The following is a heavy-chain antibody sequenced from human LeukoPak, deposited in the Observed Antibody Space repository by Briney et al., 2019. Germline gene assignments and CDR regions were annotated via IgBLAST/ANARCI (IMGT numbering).Heavy chain of an antibody. CDR1: GFTFSSYA. CDR3: AKEGYSSSWYLGYYYYYGMDV. D-gene: IGHD6-13*01. Sequence: GSLRLSCAASGFTFSSYAMHWVRQAPGKGLEWVAVISYDGSNKYYADSVKGRFTISRDNSKNTLYLQMNSLRAEDTAVYYCAKEGYSSSWYLGYYYYYGMDVWGQGTTVTVSS. V-gene: IGHV3-30-3*01. J-gene: IGHJ6*02. CDR2: ISYDGSNK.